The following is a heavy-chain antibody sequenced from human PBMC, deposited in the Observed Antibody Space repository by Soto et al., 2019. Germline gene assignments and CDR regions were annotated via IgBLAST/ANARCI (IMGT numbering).Heavy chain of an antibody. CDR3: TSGSTVVTLDYFDS. V-gene: IGHV1-46*03. D-gene: IGHD4-4*01. CDR1: GYTVTRHY. J-gene: IGHJ4*02. Sequence: QVQLVQSGAEVKKPGASVKVSCKASGYTVTRHYMHWVRQAPGQGLEWMGIIDPSGGSTTYAQKFQDRVTMTRDMSTRTVYMQLSSLTSDDTSIYYSTSGSTVVTLDYFDSWGQRTLVTVSS. CDR2: IDPSGGST.